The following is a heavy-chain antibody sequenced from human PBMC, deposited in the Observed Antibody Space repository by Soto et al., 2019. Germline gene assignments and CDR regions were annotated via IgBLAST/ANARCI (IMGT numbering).Heavy chain of an antibody. CDR1: GGSISSYY. V-gene: IGHV4-59*01. D-gene: IGHD2-15*01. CDR3: ARAGIGSIWWLPHS. J-gene: IGHJ4*02. CDR2: IYYSGSS. Sequence: PETLSLTCTASGGSISSYYWSWIRQPPGKGLEWIGHIYYSGSSNYNPSLRSRVTISADTSKNQFSLKLNSVTAADTAVYFCARAGIGSIWWLPHSWGQGTLVTVSS.